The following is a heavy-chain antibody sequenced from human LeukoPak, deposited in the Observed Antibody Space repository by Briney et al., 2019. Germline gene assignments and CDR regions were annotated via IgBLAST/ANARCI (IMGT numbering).Heavy chain of an antibody. D-gene: IGHD2-15*01. V-gene: IGHV3-9*01. Sequence: GGSLRLSCAASGFTFDDYAMHWVRQAPGKGLEWVSGISWNSGSIGYADSVKGRFTISRDNAKNSLYLQMSSLRVEDTAIYYCAKDGSSVGGFFDYWGQGTLVTVSS. CDR3: AKDGSSVGGFFDY. J-gene: IGHJ4*02. CDR1: GFTFDDYA. CDR2: ISWNSGSI.